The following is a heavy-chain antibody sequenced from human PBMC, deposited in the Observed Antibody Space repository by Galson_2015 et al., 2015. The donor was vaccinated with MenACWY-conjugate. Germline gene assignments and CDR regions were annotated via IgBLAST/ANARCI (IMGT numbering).Heavy chain of an antibody. CDR1: GFTFDDKD. CDR2: ISWDSGSI. V-gene: IGHV3-9*01. J-gene: IGHJ4*02. CDR3: AKSAEYGSGWYAIEY. D-gene: IGHD6-19*01. Sequence: SLRLSCAGSGFTFDDKDMHWVRQAPGKGLEWVSGISWDSGSIDYADSVKGRFTISRDNAKNSLYLQISSLRAEDTALYYCAKSAEYGSGWYAIEYWGQGALVTVSS.